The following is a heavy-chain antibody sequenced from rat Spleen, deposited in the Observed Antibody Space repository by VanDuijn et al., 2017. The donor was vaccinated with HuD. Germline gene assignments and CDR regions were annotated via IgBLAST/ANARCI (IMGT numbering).Heavy chain of an antibody. CDR2: ISYEGSST. J-gene: IGHJ3*01. Sequence: EVQLVEFGGGLVQPGRSLKLSCVASGFTFNNYDMAWVRQAPKKGLEWVASISYEGSSTYYGDSVKGRFTISRDNAKNTQYLQMDSLRSEETATYYCARHGGLRDWFAYWGQGTLVTVSS. D-gene: IGHD1-11*01. CDR1: GFTFNNYD. CDR3: ARHGGLRDWFAY. V-gene: IGHV5-22*01.